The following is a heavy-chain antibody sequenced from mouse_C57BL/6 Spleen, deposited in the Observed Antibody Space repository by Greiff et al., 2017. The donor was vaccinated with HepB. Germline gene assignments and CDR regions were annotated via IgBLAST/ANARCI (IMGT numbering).Heavy chain of an antibody. CDR3: ARRVWGKSYFDD. CDR1: GYSFTNYL. J-gene: IGHJ2*01. D-gene: IGHD2-10*02. V-gene: IGHV1-54*01. CDR2: INPGSGGT. Sequence: QVQLQQSGAELVRPGTSVKVSCKASGYSFTNYLIEWVKQRPGQGLEWIGVINPGSGGTNYNEKFKGKATLTADKSSSTAYMQLNSLTSEDSAVYFCARRVWGKSYFDDWGQGTTLTVSS.